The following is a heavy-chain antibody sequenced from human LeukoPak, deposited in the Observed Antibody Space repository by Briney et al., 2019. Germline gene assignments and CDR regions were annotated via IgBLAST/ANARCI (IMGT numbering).Heavy chain of an antibody. D-gene: IGHD6-13*01. V-gene: IGHV4-38-2*02. Sequence: PSETLSLTCTVSGYSISSGYYWGWIRQPPGKGLEWIGSIYHSGSTYYNPSLKSRVTISVDTSKNQFYLKLSSVTAADTAVYYCARDVNYSSSWYGTKGAFDIWGQGTLVTVSS. CDR1: GYSISSGYY. CDR3: ARDVNYSSSWYGTKGAFDI. J-gene: IGHJ3*02. CDR2: IYHSGST.